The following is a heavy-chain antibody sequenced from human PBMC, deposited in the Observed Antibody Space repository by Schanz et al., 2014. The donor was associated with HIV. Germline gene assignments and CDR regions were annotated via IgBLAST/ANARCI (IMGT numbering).Heavy chain of an antibody. CDR2: ISGSGRST. CDR3: ALSRPSGYGGSWYFDL. D-gene: IGHD2-15*01. V-gene: IGHV3-23*04. J-gene: IGHJ2*01. Sequence: VQLVESGGGVVQPGRSLRLSCAASGFTFSSYAMTWVRQAPGKGLEWVSVISGSGRSTYYADSVKGRFTISRDNSKNTVYLQMNSLRAEDTAVYYCALSRPSGYGGSWYFDLWGRGTLVAVSS. CDR1: GFTFSSYA.